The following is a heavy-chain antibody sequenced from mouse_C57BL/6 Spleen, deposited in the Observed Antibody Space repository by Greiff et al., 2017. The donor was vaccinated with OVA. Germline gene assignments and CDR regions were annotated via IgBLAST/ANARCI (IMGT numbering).Heavy chain of an antibody. CDR1: GYTFTSYW. D-gene: IGHD1-1*01. V-gene: IGHV1-53*01. J-gene: IGHJ3*01. Sequence: VQLQQPGTELVKPGASVKLSCKASGYTFTSYWMHWVKQRPGQGLEWNGNINPSNGGTNYNEKFKSKATLTVDKSSSTAYMQLSSLTSEDSAVYYCARREHYGSREFAYWGQGTLVTVSA. CDR2: INPSNGGT. CDR3: ARREHYGSREFAY.